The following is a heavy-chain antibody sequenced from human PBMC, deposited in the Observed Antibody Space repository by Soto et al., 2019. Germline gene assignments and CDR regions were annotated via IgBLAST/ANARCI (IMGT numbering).Heavy chain of an antibody. Sequence: QITLKGSGPTLVNPTQTLTLTCTLSGISLSTTGVGLGWIRQTPGKALEWLALIYWNDDKHYSPSLKTRLTITKDTYNNQAVLTVTNIDPVDTATYYYARGLATLRVFAFDFWGQGTVVTVSS. J-gene: IGHJ3*01. V-gene: IGHV2-5*01. CDR3: ARGLATLRVFAFDF. D-gene: IGHD3-10*01. CDR1: GISLSTTGVG. CDR2: IYWNDDK.